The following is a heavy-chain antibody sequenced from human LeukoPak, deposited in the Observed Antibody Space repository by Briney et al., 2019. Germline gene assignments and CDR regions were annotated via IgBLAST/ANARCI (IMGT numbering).Heavy chain of an antibody. CDR1: GYTFTSYA. Sequence: ASVKVSCKASGYTFTSYAMNWVRQAPGQGLEWMGWINTNTGSPTYAQGFTGRFVFSLDTSVSTAYLQISSLKAEDRAVYYCAREGSIAAAGGFDYWGQGTLVTVSS. CDR3: AREGSIAAAGGFDY. J-gene: IGHJ4*02. D-gene: IGHD6-13*01. CDR2: INTNTGSP. V-gene: IGHV7-4-1*02.